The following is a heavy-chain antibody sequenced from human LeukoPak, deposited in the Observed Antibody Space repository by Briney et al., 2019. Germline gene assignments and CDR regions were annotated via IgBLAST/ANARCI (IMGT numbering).Heavy chain of an antibody. V-gene: IGHV3-49*04. CDR2: IRSKLYGGTP. CDR3: ARDNWDRNYRIDS. D-gene: IGHD1-7*01. J-gene: IGHJ4*02. CDR1: GFTFGDYP. Sequence: GGSLRLSCTASGFTFGDYPMSWVRQAPGKGLEWVGFIRSKLYGGTPEYAASVKGRFTISRDDSKSIAYLQLNSLKTEDTAVYFCARDNWDRNYRIDSWGQGTLVTVSS.